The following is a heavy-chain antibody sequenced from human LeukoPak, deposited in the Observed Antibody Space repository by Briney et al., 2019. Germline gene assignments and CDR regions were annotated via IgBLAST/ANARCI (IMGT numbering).Heavy chain of an antibody. D-gene: IGHD3-16*01. J-gene: IGHJ4*02. CDR3: AKDRLGGPYFFHY. V-gene: IGHV3-30*02. Sequence: GGSLRLSCAASGFTFSSYVMHWVRQAPGKGLEWVAFIRYDGSYKYYADSVKGRFTISRDNSKNTLYLQMNNLRAEDTAVYFCAKDRLGGPYFFHYWGQGTLVTVSS. CDR2: IRYDGSYK. CDR1: GFTFSSYV.